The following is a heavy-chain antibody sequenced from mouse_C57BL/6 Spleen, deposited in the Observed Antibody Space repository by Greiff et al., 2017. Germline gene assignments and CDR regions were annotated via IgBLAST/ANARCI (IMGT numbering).Heavy chain of an antibody. Sequence: VQLQQPGAELVRPGSSVKLSCKASGYTFTSYWMDWVKQRPGQGLEWIGNIYPSDSETHYNQKFKDKATLTVDKSSSKAYMQLSSLTSEDSAVYYCAREGTTVVAHWYFDVWGTGTTVTVSS. J-gene: IGHJ1*03. D-gene: IGHD1-1*01. CDR1: GYTFTSYW. CDR2: IYPSDSET. CDR3: AREGTTVVAHWYFDV. V-gene: IGHV1-61*01.